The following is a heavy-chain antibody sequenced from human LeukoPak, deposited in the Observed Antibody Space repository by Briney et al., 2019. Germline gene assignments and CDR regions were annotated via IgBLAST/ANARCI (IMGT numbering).Heavy chain of an antibody. V-gene: IGHV3-21*01. J-gene: IGHJ4*02. CDR2: ISSSSSYI. CDR1: GFTFGSYS. D-gene: IGHD2-2*01. CDR3: ARSVYCSSTSCLDY. Sequence: GGSLRLSCAASGFTFGSYSMNWVRQAPGKGLEWVSSISSSSSYIYYADSVKGRFTISRDNAKNSLYLQMNSLRAEDTAVYYCARSVYCSSTSCLDYWGQGTLVTVSS.